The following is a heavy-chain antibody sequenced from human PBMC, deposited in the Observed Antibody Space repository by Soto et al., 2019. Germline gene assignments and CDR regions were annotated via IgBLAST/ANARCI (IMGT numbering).Heavy chain of an antibody. Sequence: GGSLRLSCAASGFTVSSNYMSWVRQAPGKGLEWVSVIYSGGSTYYADSVKGRFTISRDNSKNTLYLQMNSLRAEDTAVYYCASSHSCSTSCYALDYWGQGTLVTVSS. CDR1: GFTVSSNY. V-gene: IGHV3-66*01. CDR2: IYSGGST. CDR3: ASSHSCSTSCYALDY. J-gene: IGHJ4*02. D-gene: IGHD2-2*01.